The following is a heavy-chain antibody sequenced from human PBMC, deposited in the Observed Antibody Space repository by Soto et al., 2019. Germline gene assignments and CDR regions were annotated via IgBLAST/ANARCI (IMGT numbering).Heavy chain of an antibody. CDR1: GGTFSSYA. D-gene: IGHD6-13*01. V-gene: IGHV1-69*12. Sequence: QVQLVQSGAEVKKPGSSVKVSCKASGGTFSSYAISWVRQAPGQGLEWMGGIIPICGTANYAQKFQGRVTITADESTSTAYIELSSLGSEDTAVDYCARGHIAAAGCVGDHYYYYGMDVCGQGTTVTVSS. CDR2: IIPICGTA. J-gene: IGHJ6*02. CDR3: ARGHIAAAGCVGDHYYYYGMDV.